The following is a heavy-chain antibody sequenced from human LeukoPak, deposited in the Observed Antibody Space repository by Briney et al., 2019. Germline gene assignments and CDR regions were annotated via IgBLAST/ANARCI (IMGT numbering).Heavy chain of an antibody. J-gene: IGHJ4*02. CDR3: ARDRGGYSNGCDY. CDR2: ISYDGSNK. V-gene: IGHV3-30*04. D-gene: IGHD5-18*01. CDR1: GFTFSSYA. Sequence: GGSLRLSCAASGFTFSSYAMHWVRQAPGKGLEWVAVISYDGSNKYYADSVKGRFTISRDNSKNTLYLQMNSLRAEDTAVYYCARDRGGYSNGCDYWGQGTLVTVSS.